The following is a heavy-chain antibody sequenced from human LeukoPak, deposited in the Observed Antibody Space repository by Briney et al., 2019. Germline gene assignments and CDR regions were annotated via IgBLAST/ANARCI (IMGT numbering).Heavy chain of an antibody. CDR3: ASPHYSSGSYYGFDI. CDR1: GGSISSSSYY. V-gene: IGHV4-39*07. CDR2: IYYTGTT. J-gene: IGHJ3*02. Sequence: ASETLSLTCTVSGGSISSSSYYWGWIRQPPGKGLEWIGSIYYTGTTYYKPSLKSRVTISVDRSKNQFSLKLSSVTAADTAVYYCASPHYSSGSYYGFDIWGQGRMVTVSS. D-gene: IGHD3-10*01.